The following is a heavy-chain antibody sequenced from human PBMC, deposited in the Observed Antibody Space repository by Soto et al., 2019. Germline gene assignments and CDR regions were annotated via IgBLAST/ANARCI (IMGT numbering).Heavy chain of an antibody. CDR3: TTDSYITIVIIRFDY. D-gene: IGHD3-16*02. CDR2: IWYDGSNK. CDR1: GFTFSSFG. J-gene: IGHJ4*01. V-gene: IGHV3-33*01. Sequence: GGSLRLSSAASGFTFSSFGMDWVRRVPGKGLEWVALIWYDGSNKEYADSVKGRFTISRDNSKNTLFLQMNSLRAEDTAVYYCTTDSYITIVIIRFDYWGHGTLVTVSS.